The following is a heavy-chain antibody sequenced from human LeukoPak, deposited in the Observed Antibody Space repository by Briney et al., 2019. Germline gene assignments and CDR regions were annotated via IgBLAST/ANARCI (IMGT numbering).Heavy chain of an antibody. CDR3: ARLTYYYDSSLDY. CDR2: ISSSGSTI. J-gene: IGHJ4*02. CDR1: GFTFSSYE. D-gene: IGHD3-22*01. V-gene: IGHV3-48*03. Sequence: GGSLRLSCAASGFTFSSYEMNWVRQAPGKGLEWVSYISSSGSTIYYADSVKGRFTISRDNAKNSLYLQMNSLRAEDTAVYYCARLTYYYDSSLDYWGPGTLVTVSS.